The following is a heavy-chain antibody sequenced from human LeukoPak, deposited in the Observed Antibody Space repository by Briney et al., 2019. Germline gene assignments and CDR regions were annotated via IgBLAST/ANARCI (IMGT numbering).Heavy chain of an antibody. CDR1: GFTFSSYA. V-gene: IGHV3-30*04. J-gene: IGHJ4*02. D-gene: IGHD3-22*01. CDR2: ISYDGSNK. Sequence: GGSLRLSCAASGFTFSSYAMHWDRQAPGKGLEWVAVISYDGSNKYYADSVKGRFTISRDNSKNTLYLQMNSLRAEDTAVYYCAKDRPISSGYYLDYWGQGTLVTVSS. CDR3: AKDRPISSGYYLDY.